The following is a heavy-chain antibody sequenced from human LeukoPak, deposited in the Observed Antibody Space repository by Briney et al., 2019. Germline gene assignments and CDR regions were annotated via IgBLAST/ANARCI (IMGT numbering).Heavy chain of an antibody. V-gene: IGHV4-34*01. CDR1: GGSFSGCY. D-gene: IGHD3-10*01. CDR2: LNLSGSP. CDR3: ARGPCGSGTPYYGMDV. J-gene: IGHJ6*04. Sequence: SETLSLTCAVYGGSFSGCYWRWIPDPPGKGREGGGELNLSGSPNYNPPLKSRVTISVDTYKRQFSLELSSVPPADTAVYYCARGPCGSGTPYYGMDVWGKGTTLTVSS.